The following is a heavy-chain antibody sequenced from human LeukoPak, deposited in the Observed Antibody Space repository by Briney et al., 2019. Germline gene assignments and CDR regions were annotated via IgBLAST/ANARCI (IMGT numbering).Heavy chain of an antibody. CDR1: GGSMTSSSYY. D-gene: IGHD1-14*01. V-gene: IGHV4-39*01. CDR3: ARHSAAGLIRYYYYYGMDV. Sequence: PSETLSLTCTVSGGSMTSSSYYWGWIRQPPGKGRQRSGGNYYSGSTYSNPYLKSRVTISVDTSKTQFSLTLSSVTAADTAVYYCARHSAAGLIRYYYYYGMDVWGQGITVTVSS. J-gene: IGHJ6*02. CDR2: NYYSGST.